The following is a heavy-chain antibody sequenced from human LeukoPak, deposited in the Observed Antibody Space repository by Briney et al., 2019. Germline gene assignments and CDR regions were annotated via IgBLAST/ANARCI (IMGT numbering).Heavy chain of an antibody. V-gene: IGHV3-11*01. CDR1: GFTFSDYY. CDR3: ARVTYYYGSGSYEFYYFDY. CDR2: ISSGGSTI. D-gene: IGHD3-10*01. Sequence: GGSLRLSCAVSGFTFSDYYMSWIRQAPGKGLEWVSYISSGGSTISHADSVKGRFTISRDNAENSLYLQMNSLRAEDTAVYYCARVTYYYGSGSYEFYYFDYWGQGTLVTVSS. J-gene: IGHJ4*02.